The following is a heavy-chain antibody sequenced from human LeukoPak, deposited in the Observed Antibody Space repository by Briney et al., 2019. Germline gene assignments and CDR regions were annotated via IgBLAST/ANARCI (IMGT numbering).Heavy chain of an antibody. Sequence: PGGSLRLSCAASGFTFSSYSMTWVRQAPGKGLEWVSSISSSSSYIYYADSVKGRFTISRNNAKNSLYLQMNSLRAEDTAVYYCARKRESSSSWYGGLAYWGQGTLVTVSS. J-gene: IGHJ4*02. CDR2: ISSSSSYI. D-gene: IGHD6-13*01. V-gene: IGHV3-21*01. CDR1: GFTFSSYS. CDR3: ARKRESSSSWYGGLAY.